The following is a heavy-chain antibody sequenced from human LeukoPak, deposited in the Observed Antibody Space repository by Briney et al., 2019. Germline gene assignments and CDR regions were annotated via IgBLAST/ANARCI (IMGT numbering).Heavy chain of an antibody. V-gene: IGHV3-23*01. Sequence: GGSLRLSCAASGFTFSSYAMSWVRQAPGKGLEWVSGISGSGGSTYYADSVKGRFIISRDNSKNTLYLQMNSLRAEDTAVYYCAKGGSSSWHSFDYWGQGVLVTVSS. CDR1: GFTFSSYA. CDR2: ISGSGGST. D-gene: IGHD6-13*01. CDR3: AKGGSSSWHSFDY. J-gene: IGHJ4*02.